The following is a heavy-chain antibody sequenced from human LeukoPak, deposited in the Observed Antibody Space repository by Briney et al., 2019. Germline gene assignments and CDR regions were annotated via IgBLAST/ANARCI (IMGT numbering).Heavy chain of an antibody. CDR1: GFTFSTYY. CDR3: ARWARYCSSGSCYSWFDP. V-gene: IGHV3-7*01. J-gene: IGHJ5*02. D-gene: IGHD2-15*01. Sequence: GGSLRLSCAASGFTFSTYYMSWVRQAPGKGLEWVANMKLDGSEEYYVDSVKGRFTISSDNAKNSLYLQMNSLRVDDTAVYYCARWARYCSSGSCYSWFDPWGQGTLGTVSS. CDR2: MKLDGSEE.